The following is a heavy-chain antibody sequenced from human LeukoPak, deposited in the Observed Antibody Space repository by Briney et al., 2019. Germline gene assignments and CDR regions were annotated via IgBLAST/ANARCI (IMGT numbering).Heavy chain of an antibody. V-gene: IGHV4-34*01. CDR3: ARGRQMATIRWPYFDY. Sequence: SETLSLTCAVYGGSFSGYYWSWIRQPPGKGLEWIGEINHSGSTNYNPSLKSRVTISVDTSKNQFSLKLSSVTAADTAVYYCARGRQMATIRWPYFDYWGQGTLVTVSS. D-gene: IGHD5-24*01. CDR2: INHSGST. CDR1: GGSFSGYY. J-gene: IGHJ4*02.